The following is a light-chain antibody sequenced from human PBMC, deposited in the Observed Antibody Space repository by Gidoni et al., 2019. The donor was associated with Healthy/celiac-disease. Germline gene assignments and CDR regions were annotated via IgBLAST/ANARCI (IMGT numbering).Light chain of an antibody. CDR3: QQSYSTPQLT. V-gene: IGKV1-39*01. CDR1: QSISSY. CDR2: AAS. J-gene: IGKJ4*01. Sequence: DIQMTQSPSSLSASVGDRVTITCRASQSISSYLNWYQQKPGKAPKLLIYAASSLQSGVPSRFSGSGSGTDFTLTISRLQPEDFATYYCQQSYSTPQLTFGGXTKVEIK.